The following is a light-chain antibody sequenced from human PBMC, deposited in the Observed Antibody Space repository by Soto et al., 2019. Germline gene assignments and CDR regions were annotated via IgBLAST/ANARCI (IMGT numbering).Light chain of an antibody. CDR3: QQYNNRPKT. Sequence: PGERATLSCRASQSVSNNYLAWYQQKPGQAPRLLIYGASTRAAGIPDRFSGSGSGTEFTLTISGLQSDDFAVYYCQQYNNRPKTFGQGTKVDIK. CDR2: GAS. J-gene: IGKJ1*01. V-gene: IGKV3-15*01. CDR1: QSVSNN.